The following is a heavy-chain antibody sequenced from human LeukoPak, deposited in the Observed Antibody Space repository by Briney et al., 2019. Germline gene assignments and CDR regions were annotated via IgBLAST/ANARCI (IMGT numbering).Heavy chain of an antibody. J-gene: IGHJ6*02. V-gene: IGHV1-3*01. CDR1: GYTFTIYA. CDR3: ARERKPTGAAGMKYYYYGMDV. Sequence: ASVKVSCTASGYTFTIYAMHWVRQAPGQRLEWMGWINAGNGNTKYSQKFQGRVTITRDTSASTAYMELSSLRSEDTAVYYCARERKPTGAAGMKYYYYGMDVWGQGTTVTVSS. CDR2: INAGNGNT. D-gene: IGHD6-13*01.